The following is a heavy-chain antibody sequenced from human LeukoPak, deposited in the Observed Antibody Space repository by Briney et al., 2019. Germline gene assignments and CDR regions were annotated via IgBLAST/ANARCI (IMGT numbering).Heavy chain of an antibody. J-gene: IGHJ3*02. CDR3: ARAGSSDAFDI. V-gene: IGHV4-34*01. CDR2: INHSGST. CDR1: GGSFSGYY. Sequence: SETLSLTCAVYGGSFSGYYWSWIRQPPGKGLEWIGEINHSGSTNYNPSLKSRVTISGDTSKNQFSLKLNSVTAADTAVYYCARAGSSDAFDIWGQGTMVTVSS. D-gene: IGHD6-13*01.